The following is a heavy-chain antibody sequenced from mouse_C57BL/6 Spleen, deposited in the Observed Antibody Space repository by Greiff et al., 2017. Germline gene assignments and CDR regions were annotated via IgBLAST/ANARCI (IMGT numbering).Heavy chain of an antibody. V-gene: IGHV1-80*01. J-gene: IGHJ2*01. Sequence: QVHVKQSGAELVKPGASVKISCTASGYAFRSYWMNWVKQGPGKGLEGIGQIYPGDGDTNYNGKFKGKATLTADKSSSTAYMQLSSLTSEDSAVYFCARGGGGYWGQGTTLTVSS. CDR1: GYAFRSYW. CDR2: IYPGDGDT. CDR3: ARGGGGY.